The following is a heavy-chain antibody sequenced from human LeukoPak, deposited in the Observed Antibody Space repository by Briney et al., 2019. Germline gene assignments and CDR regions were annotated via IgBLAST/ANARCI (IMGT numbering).Heavy chain of an antibody. D-gene: IGHD6-19*01. V-gene: IGHV4-34*01. CDR3: ARDLRTGYSSGWYFFDY. CDR1: GGSFSGYY. Sequence: SSETLSLTCAVYGGSFSGYYWTWIRQPPGKGLEWIGEINHRRSTKYSPSLKSRVTISVDTSKNQFSLKLSSVTAADTAVYYCARDLRTGYSSGWYFFDYWGQGTLVTVSS. J-gene: IGHJ4*02. CDR2: INHRRST.